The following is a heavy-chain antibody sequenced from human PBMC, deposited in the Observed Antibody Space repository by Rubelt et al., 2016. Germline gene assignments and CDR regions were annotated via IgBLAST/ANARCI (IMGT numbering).Heavy chain of an antibody. CDR3: ARRASNSLGFDYGMYV. J-gene: IGHJ6*02. CDR1: GGSISSYH. Sequence: QVQLQESGPGLVKPSETLSLTCAVSGGSISSYHWSWIRQPPGKGLEWIGYIYYSGSTNYNPSLKSRVTISVDTSKNQFSLKLGSVTSADTAVYYGARRASNSLGFDYGMYVWGQGTTVTVSS. CDR2: IYYSGST. D-gene: IGHD3-10*01. V-gene: IGHV4-59*08.